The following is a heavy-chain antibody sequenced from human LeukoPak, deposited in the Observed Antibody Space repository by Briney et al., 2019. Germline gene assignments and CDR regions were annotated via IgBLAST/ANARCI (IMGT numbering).Heavy chain of an antibody. CDR2: IYTSGST. J-gene: IGHJ4*02. Sequence: PSETLSLTCTVSGGSISSGFYYWSWIRQPAGKGLEWIGRIYTSGSTNYNPSLKRRVTISLDTSRNQFSLKLSSVTAADTAVYYCARRQDGHAYWGQGTLVTVSS. V-gene: IGHV4-61*02. CDR3: ARRQDGHAY. CDR1: GGSISSGFYY.